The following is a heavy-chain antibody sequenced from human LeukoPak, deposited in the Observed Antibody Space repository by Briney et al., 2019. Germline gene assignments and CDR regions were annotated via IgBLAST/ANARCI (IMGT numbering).Heavy chain of an antibody. CDR1: GGSISSYY. CDR3: ARGLQGYWYFDL. CDR2: IYYSGST. J-gene: IGHJ2*01. Sequence: SETLSLTCTVSGGSISSYYWSWIRQPPGKGLEWIGYIYYSGSTNYNPSLKSRVTISVDTSKNQFSLKLSSVTAADTAVYYCARGLQGYWYFDLWGRGNLVTVSS. D-gene: IGHD5-24*01. V-gene: IGHV4-59*01.